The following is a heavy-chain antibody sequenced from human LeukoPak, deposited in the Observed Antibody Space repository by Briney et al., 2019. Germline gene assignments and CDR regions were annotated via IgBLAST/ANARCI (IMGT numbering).Heavy chain of an antibody. CDR2: ISLSGTT. D-gene: IGHD3-10*01. CDR1: GGSISSSNW. Sequence: PSGTLSLTCAVSGGSISSSNWWSWVRQSPGRGLEWTGEISLSGTTNYNPSLKSRVTFSIDKSNNKLSLRLTSVTAADTAVHYCAKSNGYGLVDIWGQGTMVTVSS. CDR3: AKSNGYGLVDI. V-gene: IGHV4-4*02. J-gene: IGHJ3*02.